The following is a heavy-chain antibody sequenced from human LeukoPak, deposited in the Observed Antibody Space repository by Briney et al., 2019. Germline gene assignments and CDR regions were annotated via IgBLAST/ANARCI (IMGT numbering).Heavy chain of an antibody. V-gene: IGHV4-61*02. Sequence: SETLSLTCTVSGGSISSGSYYWSWIRQPAGKGLEWIGRIYTSGSTNYNPSLKSRVTISVDTSKNQFSLKLSSVTAADTAVYYCVRTLCLGTIDYWGQGTLVTVSS. J-gene: IGHJ4*02. D-gene: IGHD1-7*01. CDR2: IYTSGST. CDR1: GGSISSGSYY. CDR3: VRTLCLGTIDY.